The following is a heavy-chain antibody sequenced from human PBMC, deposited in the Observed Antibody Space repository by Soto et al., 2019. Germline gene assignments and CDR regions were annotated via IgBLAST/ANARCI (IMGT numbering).Heavy chain of an antibody. CDR2: IYYSGST. V-gene: IGHV4-31*03. Sequence: QVQLQESVPGLVKPSQTLSLTCTVPGGSISSGAYYWSWIRQHPGKGLEWIGYIYYSGSTYYNPSLKSRVTISVDTSKTQFSLNLSSMTAADTAVYYCAREERDYLDSSGSLDYWVQGTLVTVSS. D-gene: IGHD3-22*01. CDR1: GGSISSGAYY. CDR3: AREERDYLDSSGSLDY. J-gene: IGHJ4*02.